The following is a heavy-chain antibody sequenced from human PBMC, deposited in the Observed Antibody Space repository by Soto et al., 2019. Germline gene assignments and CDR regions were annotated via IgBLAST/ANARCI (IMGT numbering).Heavy chain of an antibody. V-gene: IGHV4-30-2*02. J-gene: IGHJ5*02. Sequence: SETLSLTCAVSGGSISSGGYSWSWIRQPPGKGLEWIGYIYHSGSTYYNPSLKSRVTISVDTSKNQFSLKLNSVTAADTAVYYCARAYYDTNGYRLDPWGQGTLVPVSS. CDR1: GGSISSGGYS. CDR3: ARAYYDTNGYRLDP. D-gene: IGHD3-22*01. CDR2: IYHSGST.